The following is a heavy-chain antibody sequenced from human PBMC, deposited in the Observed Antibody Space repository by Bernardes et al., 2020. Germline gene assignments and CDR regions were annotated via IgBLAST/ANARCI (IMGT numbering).Heavy chain of an antibody. CDR2: INHSGST. J-gene: IGHJ4*02. Sequence: SETLSLTCAVYGGSFSGYYWSWIRQPPGKGLEWIGEINHSGSTNYNPSLKSRVTISVDTSKNQFSLKLSSVTAADTAVYYCARGGLTGYYDSSVARRPYYFDYWGQGTLVTVSS. D-gene: IGHD3-22*01. V-gene: IGHV4-34*01. CDR1: GGSFSGYY. CDR3: ARGGLTGYYDSSVARRPYYFDY.